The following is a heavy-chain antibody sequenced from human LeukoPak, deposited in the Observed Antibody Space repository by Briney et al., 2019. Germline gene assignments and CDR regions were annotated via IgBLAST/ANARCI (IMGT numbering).Heavy chain of an antibody. V-gene: IGHV1-2*02. CDR1: GYTFTGYY. J-gene: IGHJ4*02. Sequence: ASVKVSCKASGYTFTGYYIHWVRQAPGQGLEWMGWINPNSGSTNYAQKFQDRVTMTRDTSISTAYMELSRLRSDDTAVYYCARDVSYYFDSWGQGSLVTVSS. CDR2: INPNSGST. CDR3: ARDVSYYFDS.